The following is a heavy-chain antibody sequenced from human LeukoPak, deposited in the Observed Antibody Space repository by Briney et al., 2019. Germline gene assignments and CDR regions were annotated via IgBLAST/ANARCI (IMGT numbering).Heavy chain of an antibody. J-gene: IGHJ4*02. CDR2: LYTSGGT. D-gene: IGHD1-26*01. V-gene: IGHV4-4*07. CDR1: GGSISSYN. Sequence: PSETLSLTCTVSGGSISSYNWSWIRQPAGKGLEWIGRLYTSGGTNYIPSLKSRVTISVDTSKNQFSLKLSSVTAADTAVYYCARRTALYSGSYPFDYWGQGTLVTVSS. CDR3: ARRTALYSGSYPFDY.